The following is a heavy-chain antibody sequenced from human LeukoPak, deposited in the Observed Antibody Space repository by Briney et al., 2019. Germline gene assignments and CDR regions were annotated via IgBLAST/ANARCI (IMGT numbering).Heavy chain of an antibody. V-gene: IGHV3-30*18. CDR3: AKDNSGTGGYYFDY. CDR1: GFTFSSYG. J-gene: IGHJ4*02. D-gene: IGHD3-10*01. CDR2: ISYDGSNK. Sequence: PGGSLRLSCAASGFTFSSYGMHWVRQAPGKGLEWVAVISYDGSNKYYADSVKGRFTISRDNSKNTLYLQMNSLRAEDTAVYYCAKDNSGTGGYYFDYWGQGTLVTVSS.